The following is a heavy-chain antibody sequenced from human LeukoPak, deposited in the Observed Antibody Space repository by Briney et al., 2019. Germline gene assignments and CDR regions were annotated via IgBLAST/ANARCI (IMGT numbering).Heavy chain of an antibody. J-gene: IGHJ6*03. CDR3: ARVGYCSSTSCYEDMDV. Sequence: SETLSLTCAVYGGSFSGYYWSWIRQPPGRGLEWIGEINHSGSTNYNPSLKSRDTISVDTSKNQFSLKLSSVTAADTAVYYCARVGYCSSTSCYEDMDVWGKGTTVTVSS. V-gene: IGHV4-34*01. CDR1: GGSFSGYY. CDR2: INHSGST. D-gene: IGHD2-2*01.